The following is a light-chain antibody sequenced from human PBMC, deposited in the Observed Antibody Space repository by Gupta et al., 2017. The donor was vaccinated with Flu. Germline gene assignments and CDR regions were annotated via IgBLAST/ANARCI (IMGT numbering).Light chain of an antibody. CDR2: KVS. CDR3: MQGTHWPPIT. Sequence: DVAMTQSPLSLPVTLGQPASISCRSSQSLVYSDGNTYLNWFQQRPGQSPRRLIYKVSNRDSGVPDRFSGSGSGTDFTLKISRVEAEDVGVYYCMQGTHWPPITFGQGTRLEIK. J-gene: IGKJ5*01. V-gene: IGKV2-30*01. CDR1: QSLVYSDGNTY.